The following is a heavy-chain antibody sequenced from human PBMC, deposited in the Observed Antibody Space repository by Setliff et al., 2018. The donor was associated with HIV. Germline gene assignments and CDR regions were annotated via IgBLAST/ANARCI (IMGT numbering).Heavy chain of an antibody. Sequence: GGSLRLSCAASGFTFSSYWMSWVRQAPGKGLEWVANIKQDGSEKYYVDSVKGRFTISRDNAKNSLYLQMNSLRAEDTAVYYCASSSPGGTPIVDYWGQGTLVTAPQ. D-gene: IGHD6-6*01. CDR1: GFTFSSYW. CDR2: IKQDGSEK. J-gene: IGHJ4*02. CDR3: ASSSPGGTPIVDY. V-gene: IGHV3-7*03.